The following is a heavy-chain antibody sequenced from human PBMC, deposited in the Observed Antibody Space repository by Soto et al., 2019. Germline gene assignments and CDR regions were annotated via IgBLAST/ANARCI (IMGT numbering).Heavy chain of an antibody. CDR1: GFSCSDYY. V-gene: IGHV3-11*06. J-gene: IGHJ3*02. Sequence: QVQLVESGGGLVKPGGSLRLSCAASGFSCSDYYMSWIRQAPGKGLEWVSYIRLDGSYTNCVDSVKGRCTISRYNDKNSWYLQMASLSAADTAGYYCARGNFGPTQAFHMSGQGTMVPVSS. CDR2: IRLDGSYT. D-gene: IGHD3-10*01. CDR3: ARGNFGPTQAFHM.